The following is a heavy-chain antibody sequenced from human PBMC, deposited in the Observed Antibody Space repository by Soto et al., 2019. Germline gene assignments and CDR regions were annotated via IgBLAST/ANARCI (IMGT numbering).Heavy chain of an antibody. V-gene: IGHV3-11*01. CDR2: ISTSGSAI. D-gene: IGHD6-6*01. CDR3: ARGRSSSVYFDY. CDR1: GFTFSDYY. J-gene: IGHJ4*02. Sequence: GGSLRLSCEGSGFTFSDYYMSWIRRVPGKGLEWLSYISTSGSAISYADSVKGRFTISRDNAKNSLYLQMNSLRAEDTAVYYCARGRSSSVYFDYWGQGTPVTVSS.